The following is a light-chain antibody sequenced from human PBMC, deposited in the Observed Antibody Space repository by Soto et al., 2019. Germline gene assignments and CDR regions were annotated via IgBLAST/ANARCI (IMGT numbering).Light chain of an antibody. V-gene: IGLV2-18*01. J-gene: IGLJ1*01. Sequence: QSVLAQPPSVSGSPGQSVTISCTGTSSDVGSYNRVSWYQQPPGTAPKVMIYEVSNRPSGVPDRFSGSKSGNTASLTISGLQAEDEADYYCSLYTSSSTYVFGTGTKATVL. CDR2: EVS. CDR3: SLYTSSSTYV. CDR1: SSDVGSYNR.